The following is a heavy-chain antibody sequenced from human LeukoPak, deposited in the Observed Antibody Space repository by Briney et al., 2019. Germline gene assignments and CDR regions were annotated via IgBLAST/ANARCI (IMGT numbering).Heavy chain of an antibody. CDR1: GGSFSGYY. CDR2: INHSGST. CDR3: ARGAWIQLWIPLGGRFDP. Sequence: PSETLSLTCAVYGGSFSGYYWSWIRQPPGKGLEWIGEINHSGSTNYNPSLKSRVTISVDTSKNQFSLKLSSVTAADTAVYYCARGAWIQLWIPLGGRFDPWGQGTLVTVSS. D-gene: IGHD5-18*01. J-gene: IGHJ5*02. V-gene: IGHV4-34*01.